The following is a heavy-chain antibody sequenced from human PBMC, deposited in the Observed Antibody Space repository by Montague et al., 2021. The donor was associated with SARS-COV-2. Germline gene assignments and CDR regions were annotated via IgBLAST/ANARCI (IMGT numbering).Heavy chain of an antibody. CDR2: TYYRSKWYN. CDR1: GDSVSSNIAT. CDR3: ARDRVGLGSSWRSTVDWYFDY. J-gene: IGHJ4*02. V-gene: IGHV6-1*01. Sequence: CAISGDSVSSNIATWNWIRQSPSRGLEWLGRTYYRSKWYNDYAESVKSRITIDPNTSKHQFSLKLSSVTAADTAVYYCARDRVGLGSSWRSTVDWYFDYWGQGTLVTVSS. D-gene: IGHD6-13*01.